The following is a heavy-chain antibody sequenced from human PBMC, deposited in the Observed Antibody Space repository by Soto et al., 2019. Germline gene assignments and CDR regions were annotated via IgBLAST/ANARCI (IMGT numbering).Heavy chain of an antibody. D-gene: IGHD3-22*01. CDR2: IFPSDSDT. CDR1: GYRFTSYW. V-gene: IGHV5-51*01. J-gene: IGHJ5*02. Sequence: PGESLKISCRTSGYRFTSYWITWVRQMPGKGLEWMGIIFPSDSDTRYSPSFQGQVTISADRSTSTVFLQWASLKASDTAVYFCARKDKSGYFNWFDPWGQGTLVTVSS. CDR3: ARKDKSGYFNWFDP.